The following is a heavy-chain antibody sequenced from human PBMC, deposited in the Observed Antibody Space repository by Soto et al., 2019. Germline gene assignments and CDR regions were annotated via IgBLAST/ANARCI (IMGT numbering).Heavy chain of an antibody. J-gene: IGHJ4*02. V-gene: IGHV3-74*01. CDR1: GFTFSSYW. CDR2: INSDGSST. Sequence: PGGSLRLSCAASGFTFSSYWMHWVRQAPGKGLVWVSRINSDGSSTSYADSVKGRFTISRDNAKNTLYLQMNSLRAEDTAVYYCAREFLRYCSSTSCYKHHDYWGQGTLVTVSS. D-gene: IGHD2-2*02. CDR3: AREFLRYCSSTSCYKHHDY.